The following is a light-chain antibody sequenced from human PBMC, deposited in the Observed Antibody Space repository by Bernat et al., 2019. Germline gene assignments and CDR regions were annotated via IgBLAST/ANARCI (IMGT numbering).Light chain of an antibody. V-gene: IGLV2-8*01. CDR2: EVS. CDR1: SSDVGGYNY. CDR3: SSYAGSNNFV. J-gene: IGLJ1*01. Sequence: QSALTQPPSASGSPGQSVTISCTGTSSDVGGYNYVSWYQQHPGKAPKLMIYEVSKRPSGVPDRFSGSKSGNTASLTVSGLQAEDDAAYYCSSYAGSNNFVFGTGTKVTVL.